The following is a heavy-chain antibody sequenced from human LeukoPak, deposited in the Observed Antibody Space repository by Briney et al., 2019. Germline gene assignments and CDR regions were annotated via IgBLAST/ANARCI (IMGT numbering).Heavy chain of an antibody. CDR3: AKYYYDSSGAYYFDY. CDR1: GFTFSSYA. J-gene: IGHJ4*02. Sequence: GGSLRLSCAASGFTFSSYAMSWVRQVPGKGLEWVSAISGSGGSTYYADSVKGRFTISRDNSKNTLYLQMNSLRAEDTAVYYCAKYYYDSSGAYYFDYWGQGTLVTVSS. D-gene: IGHD3-22*01. CDR2: ISGSGGST. V-gene: IGHV3-23*01.